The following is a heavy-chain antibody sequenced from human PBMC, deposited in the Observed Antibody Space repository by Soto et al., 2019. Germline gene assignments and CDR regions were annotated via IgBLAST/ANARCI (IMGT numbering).Heavy chain of an antibody. V-gene: IGHV3-7*03. Sequence: PGGSLRLSCXASGFTFSSYWMSWVRQAPGKGLEWVANIKQDGSEKYYVDSVKGRFTISRDNAKNSLYLRMNSLRAEDTAVYYCARDQTTGADAFDIWGQGTMVTVSS. CDR3: ARDQTTGADAFDI. CDR2: IKQDGSEK. CDR1: GFTFSSYW. J-gene: IGHJ3*02. D-gene: IGHD4-17*01.